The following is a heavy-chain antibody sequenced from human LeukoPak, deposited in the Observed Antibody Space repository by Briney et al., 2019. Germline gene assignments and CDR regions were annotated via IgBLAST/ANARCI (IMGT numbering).Heavy chain of an antibody. V-gene: IGHV1-18*01. Sequence: ASVKVSCKASGYTFISYGISWVRQASGQGLEWMGWISTYNGNTNYAQKFQGRVTMTTDTSTSTAYMELRSLRSDDTAVYYCARDPDISTNWFDPWGQGTLVTVSS. CDR1: GYTFISYG. J-gene: IGHJ5*02. CDR3: ARDPDISTNWFDP. CDR2: ISTYNGNT. D-gene: IGHD3-9*01.